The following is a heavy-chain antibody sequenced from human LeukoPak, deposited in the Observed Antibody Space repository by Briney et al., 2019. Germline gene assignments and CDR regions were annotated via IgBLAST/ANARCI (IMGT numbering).Heavy chain of an antibody. CDR1: GFSVGKNY. Sequence: PGGSLRLSCAASGFSVGKNYMNWVRQAPGKGLEWVSVIYSGGSTYHADSVKGRFTISRDNSKNTLYLHMNRLRAEDTAVYYCARGGILWELGFDIWGQGTMVTVSS. V-gene: IGHV3-53*01. J-gene: IGHJ3*02. CDR2: IYSGGST. CDR3: ARGGILWELGFDI. D-gene: IGHD1-26*01.